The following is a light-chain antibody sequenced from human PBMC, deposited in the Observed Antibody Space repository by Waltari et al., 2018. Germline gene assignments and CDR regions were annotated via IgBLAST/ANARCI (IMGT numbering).Light chain of an antibody. Sequence: IVLTQSPGTLSLSPGERATLSCRASQTINNRYLAWYQQKPGQAPRLLIYGASARATGIPDRFSGSGSETDFTLTISGLEPEDSAVYYCQQYSDAYGRTPLTFGGGTKVEIK. V-gene: IGKV3-20*01. J-gene: IGKJ4*01. CDR1: QTINNRY. CDR3: QQYSDAYGRTPLT. CDR2: GAS.